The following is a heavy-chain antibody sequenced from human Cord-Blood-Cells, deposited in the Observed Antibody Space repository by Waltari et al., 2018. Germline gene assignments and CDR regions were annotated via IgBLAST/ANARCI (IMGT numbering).Heavy chain of an antibody. J-gene: IGHJ2*01. V-gene: IGHV3-74*01. CDR1: GFTFSSYW. D-gene: IGHD6-6*01. CDR3: ASIAARHYFDL. CDR2: INSDGSST. Sequence: EVQLVESGGGLVQPGGSLRLSCPATGFTFSSYWLHWVRQAPGKGLVWVSRINSDGSSTSYADSVKGRFTISRDNAKNTLYLQMNSLRAEDTAVYYCASIAARHYFDLWGRGTLVTVSS.